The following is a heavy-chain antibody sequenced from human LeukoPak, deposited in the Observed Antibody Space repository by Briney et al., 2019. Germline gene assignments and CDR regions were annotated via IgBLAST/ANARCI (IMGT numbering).Heavy chain of an antibody. D-gene: IGHD1-26*01. CDR2: INPNSGGT. Sequence: ASVKVSCKASGYTFTGYYMHWVRQAPGQGLEWMGWINPNSGGTNYAQKFQGRVTMTTDTSTSTAYMELRSLRSDDTAVYYCARDLYSGSYYDWFDPWGQGTLVTVSS. CDR1: GYTFTGYY. J-gene: IGHJ5*02. V-gene: IGHV1-2*02. CDR3: ARDLYSGSYYDWFDP.